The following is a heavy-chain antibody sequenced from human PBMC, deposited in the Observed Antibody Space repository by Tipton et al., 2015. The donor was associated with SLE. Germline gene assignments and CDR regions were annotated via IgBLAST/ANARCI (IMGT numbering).Heavy chain of an antibody. J-gene: IGHJ4*02. Sequence: SLRLSCVASGFTFSDYYMSWIRQAPGKGLEYLSYISSRDDSTDYGDSVKGRFTISRDNAKKSLYLQMDSLRAEDTGVYYCARVSSSWGAFDFWGQGTLVTVSS. CDR2: ISSRDDST. V-gene: IGHV3-11*04. CDR3: ARVSSSWGAFDF. D-gene: IGHD6-13*01. CDR1: GFTFSDYY.